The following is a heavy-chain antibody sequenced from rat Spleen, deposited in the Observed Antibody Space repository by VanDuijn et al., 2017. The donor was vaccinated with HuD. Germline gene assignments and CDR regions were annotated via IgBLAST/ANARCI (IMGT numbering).Heavy chain of an antibody. J-gene: IGHJ2*01. CDR1: GFSLTDNS. CDR3: TRGLGDY. D-gene: IGHD5-1*01. V-gene: IGHV2-1*01. Sequence: QVRLKESGPGLVQPSQTLSLTCTVSGFSLTDNSVHWLRQPPGKGLEWMGGIWGDESTSYNSALKSRLSISRDTSKSQVLLKVNSLQSDDTAIYICTRGLGDYWGQGVMVTVSS. CDR2: IWGDEST.